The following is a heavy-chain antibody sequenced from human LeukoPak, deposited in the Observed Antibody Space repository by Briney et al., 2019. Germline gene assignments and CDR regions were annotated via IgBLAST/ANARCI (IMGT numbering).Heavy chain of an antibody. Sequence: GGSLRLSCVGSGFTFRSHAMSWVRQAPEKGLEFVSGIYENGGTTYYADSVKGRFSISRDNSKNTLYLQMDSLRGEDTAVYYRAKDFRIGYSAHFDYWGQGALVTVSS. CDR2: IYENGGTT. CDR1: GFTFRSHA. D-gene: IGHD2-21*01. V-gene: IGHV3-23*01. CDR3: AKDFRIGYSAHFDY. J-gene: IGHJ4*02.